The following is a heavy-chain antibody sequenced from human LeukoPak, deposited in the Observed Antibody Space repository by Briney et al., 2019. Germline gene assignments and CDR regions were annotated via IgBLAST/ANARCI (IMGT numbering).Heavy chain of an antibody. V-gene: IGHV4-59*12. CDR1: GGSISSYY. Sequence: SETLSLTCTVSGGSISSYYWSWIRQPPGKGLEWIGYVYYSGSTNYNPSLKSRVTISLDTSRNQFSLKLNSVTAADTAVYYCAKSNGYGLVDIWGQGTMVTVSS. CDR3: AKSNGYGLVDI. D-gene: IGHD3-10*01. J-gene: IGHJ3*02. CDR2: VYYSGST.